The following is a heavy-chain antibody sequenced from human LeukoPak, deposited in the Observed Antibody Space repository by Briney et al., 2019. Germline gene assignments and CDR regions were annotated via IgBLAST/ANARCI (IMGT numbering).Heavy chain of an antibody. J-gene: IGHJ4*02. D-gene: IGHD2-21*01. V-gene: IGHV3-23*01. CDR3: AKDGEAYCGGDCYYYFDY. Sequence: PGGSLRLSCAASGFTFSSYAMSWVRQAPGKGLEWVSAISGSGGSTYYADSVKGRFTISRDNSKDTLYLQMNSLRAEDTAVYYCAKDGEAYCGGDCYYYFDYWGQGTLVTVSS. CDR1: GFTFSSYA. CDR2: ISGSGGST.